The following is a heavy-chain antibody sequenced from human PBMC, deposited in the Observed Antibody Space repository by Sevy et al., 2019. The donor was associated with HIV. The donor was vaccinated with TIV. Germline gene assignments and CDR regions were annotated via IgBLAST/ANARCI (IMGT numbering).Heavy chain of an antibody. CDR2: ISSSSSYI. J-gene: IGHJ4*02. V-gene: IGHV3-21*01. D-gene: IGHD3-3*01. CDR3: ARDYDFWSGYFNY. CDR1: GFTFSSYS. Sequence: GGSLRLSCAASGFTFSSYSMNWVRQAPGKGLEWVSSISSSSSYIYYADSVKGRFTISRDNAKNSQYLQMNSLRAEDTAVYYCARDYDFWSGYFNYWGQGTLVTVSS.